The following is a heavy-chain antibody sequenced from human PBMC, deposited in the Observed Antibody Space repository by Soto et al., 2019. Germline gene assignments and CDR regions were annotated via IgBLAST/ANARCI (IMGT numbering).Heavy chain of an antibody. CDR3: ARMVRGGMGSRYYYYYYGMDV. CDR2: INAGNGNT. J-gene: IGHJ6*02. Sequence: ASVKVSCKAAGYTFTSYAMHWVRQAPGQRPEWMGWINAGNGNTKYSQKFQGRVTITRDTSASTAYMELSSLRSEDTAVYYCARMVRGGMGSRYYYYYYGMDVWGQGTTVTVSS. CDR1: GYTFTSYA. D-gene: IGHD3-10*01. V-gene: IGHV1-3*01.